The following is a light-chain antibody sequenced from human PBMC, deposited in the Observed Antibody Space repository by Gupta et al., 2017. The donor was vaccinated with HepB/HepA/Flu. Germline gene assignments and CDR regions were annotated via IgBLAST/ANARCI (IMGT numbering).Light chain of an antibody. Sequence: SYELTQPPSVSVSPGQTASITCSRDKLGDKYACWYQQKPGQYPVLVIYQDSKRPSGIPERFSGSNSGNTATLTISGTQAMCEADYYCQAWDSSTVVFGGGTKLTVL. CDR2: QDS. V-gene: IGLV3-1*01. J-gene: IGLJ2*01. CDR1: KLGDKY. CDR3: QAWDSSTVV.